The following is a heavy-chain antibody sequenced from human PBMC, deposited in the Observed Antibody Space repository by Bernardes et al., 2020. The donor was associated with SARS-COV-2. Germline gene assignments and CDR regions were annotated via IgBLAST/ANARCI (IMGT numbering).Heavy chain of an antibody. CDR3: NTEGGPRDFIDVPS. D-gene: IGHD2-2*01. CDR2: IKSKTDGETA. V-gene: IGHV3-15*01. CDR1: GFTFDNAC. Sequence: GGSLRPSCAASGFTFDNACMNWLRQAPAKGQEWVCRIKSKTDGETADFASPVRGRFSISRDDSKNTLYLQMDSLKTADAANYYWNTEGGPRDFIDVPSWGQGTLVTVSS. J-gene: IGHJ4*02.